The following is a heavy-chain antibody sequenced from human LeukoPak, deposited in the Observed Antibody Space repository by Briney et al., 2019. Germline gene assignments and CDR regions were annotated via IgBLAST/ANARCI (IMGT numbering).Heavy chain of an antibody. CDR1: GFTFSSYG. V-gene: IGHV3-23*01. CDR3: AKGGARLHSYYFDY. J-gene: IGHJ4*02. D-gene: IGHD1-26*01. Sequence: GGSLRLSCAASGFTFSSYGMSWVRQAPGKGLEWVSTISGSGGSTYYADSVKGRFTISRDNSKDTLYLQMNSLRAEDTAVFYCAKGGARLHSYYFDYWGQGTLVTVSS. CDR2: ISGSGGST.